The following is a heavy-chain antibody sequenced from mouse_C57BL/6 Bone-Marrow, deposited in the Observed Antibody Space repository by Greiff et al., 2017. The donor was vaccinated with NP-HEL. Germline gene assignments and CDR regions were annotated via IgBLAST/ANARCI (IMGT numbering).Heavy chain of an antibody. CDR3: ASLYGGYFPIAY. Sequence: EVHLVESGGGLVQPGGSLSLSCAASGFTFTDYYMSWVRQPPGKALEWLGFIRNKANGYTTEYSASVKGRFTISRDNSQSILYLQMNALRAEDSATYYCASLYGGYFPIAYWGQGTLVTVSA. D-gene: IGHD2-3*01. V-gene: IGHV7-3*01. CDR1: GFTFTDYY. J-gene: IGHJ3*01. CDR2: IRNKANGYTT.